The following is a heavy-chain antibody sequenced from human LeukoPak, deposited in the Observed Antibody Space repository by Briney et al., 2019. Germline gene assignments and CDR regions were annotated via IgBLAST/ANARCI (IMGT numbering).Heavy chain of an antibody. CDR1: GFTFSSYG. Sequence: PGGSLRLSCAASGFTFSSYGMHSVRQAPGKGLEWVACIRYDGSNKYYADSVKDRFTISRDNSKNTLYLQMNSLRAEDTAVYYCAKDPGYYDSFWGQGTLVTVSS. V-gene: IGHV3-30*02. J-gene: IGHJ4*02. CDR2: IRYDGSNK. D-gene: IGHD3-22*01. CDR3: AKDPGYYDSF.